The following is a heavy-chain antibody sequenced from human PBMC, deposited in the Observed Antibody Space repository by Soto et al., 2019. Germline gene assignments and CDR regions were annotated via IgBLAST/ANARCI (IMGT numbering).Heavy chain of an antibody. CDR2: IYHSGSISYT. J-gene: IGHJ4*02. CDR3: ASHRYTSSLDY. CDR1: GDSISGDNW. D-gene: IGHD6-6*01. V-gene: IGHV4-4*02. Sequence: QVQLQESGPGLVKPSGTLSLTCGVSGDSISGDNWWSWVRQPPGKGLEWIGEIYHSGSISYTNYNPSLKSRVTISVDKSKNQFSLNLSSVTAADTAVYYCASHRYTSSLDYWGQGTLVTVSS.